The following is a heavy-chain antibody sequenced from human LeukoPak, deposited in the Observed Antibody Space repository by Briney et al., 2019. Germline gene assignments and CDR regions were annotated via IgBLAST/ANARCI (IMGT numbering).Heavy chain of an antibody. V-gene: IGHV3-30*02. Sequence: GPLRLSCAASGFTFSSYGMHWVRQAPGKGLEWVAFIRYDGSNKYYADSVKGRFTISRDNSKNTLYLQMNSLRAEDTAVYYCAKYYYDSSGYYHYYFDYWGQGTLVTVSS. CDR2: IRYDGSNK. D-gene: IGHD3-22*01. CDR3: AKYYYDSSGYYHYYFDY. CDR1: GFTFSSYG. J-gene: IGHJ4*02.